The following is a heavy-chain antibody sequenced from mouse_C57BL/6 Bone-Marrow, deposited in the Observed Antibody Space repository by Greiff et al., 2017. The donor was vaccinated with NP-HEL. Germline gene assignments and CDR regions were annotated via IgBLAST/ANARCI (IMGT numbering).Heavy chain of an antibody. CDR1: GFSFSDYG. Sequence: EVKLVESGGGLVKPGGSLKLSCAASGFSFSDYGMHWVRQAPEKGLEWVAYISSGSSTIYYADTVKGRFPISIDHAKNTLFLQMTSLRYRDTAMYYCARRYRGLYYYAMDYWGQGTSVTVSS. J-gene: IGHJ4*01. CDR2: ISSGSSTI. V-gene: IGHV5-17*01. D-gene: IGHD2-12*01. CDR3: ARRYRGLYYYAMDY.